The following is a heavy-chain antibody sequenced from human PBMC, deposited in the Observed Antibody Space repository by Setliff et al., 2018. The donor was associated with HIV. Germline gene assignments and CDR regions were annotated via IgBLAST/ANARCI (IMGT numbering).Heavy chain of an antibody. Sequence: SETLSLTCTVSGGSMNSSSYYWGWIRQPPGKGLEWLGSIYYSGKTYDNPSLKSRVTLSVDTSKNQFFLKLNSVTAADTAVYYCSRGVIRGVISQGGLDYWGPGTLVTVSS. CDR3: SRGVIRGVISQGGLDY. CDR1: GGSMNSSSYY. J-gene: IGHJ4*02. V-gene: IGHV4-39*01. CDR2: IYYSGKT. D-gene: IGHD3-10*01.